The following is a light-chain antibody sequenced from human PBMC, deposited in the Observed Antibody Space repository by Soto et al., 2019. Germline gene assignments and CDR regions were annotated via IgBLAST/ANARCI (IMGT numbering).Light chain of an antibody. V-gene: IGKV1-5*03. CDR2: KAS. J-gene: IGKJ1*01. CDR1: ESISIW. CDR3: QQYSSYSPRT. Sequence: DLQMTHSPSTLSASVGDKVTITCLASESISIWLAWYQQKPGKAPNLLINKASSLQSEVPSRFSGSGSGTEFTLTITSLQPDDFATYYCQQYSSYSPRTFGQGTKVDIK.